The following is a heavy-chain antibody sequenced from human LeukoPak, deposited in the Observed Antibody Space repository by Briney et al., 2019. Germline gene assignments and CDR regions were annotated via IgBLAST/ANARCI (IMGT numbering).Heavy chain of an antibody. D-gene: IGHD3-16*01. CDR3: AAYTHWVAGDV. V-gene: IGHV3-7*01. J-gene: IGHJ6*02. Sequence: GGSLRLSCAASGFTFSDSWMSWVRQAPGKGLEWVANMNQDGSEKDYVDSVKGRFTISRDNARNSLYLQMGSLRAEDTTVYYCAAYTHWVAGDVWGQGTTVTVSS. CDR1: GFTFSDSW. CDR2: MNQDGSEK.